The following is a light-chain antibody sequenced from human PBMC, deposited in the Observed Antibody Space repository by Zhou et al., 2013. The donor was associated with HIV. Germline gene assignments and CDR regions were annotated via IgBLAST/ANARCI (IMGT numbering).Light chain of an antibody. CDR2: SAS. J-gene: IGKJ1*01. Sequence: DIQLTQSPSFLSSSVGDRVSMTCRASQDIGRYLAWYQQQPGKVPSLLIYSASTLQSGVPSRFSASGSGTEFTLTISSLQPDDVAIYYCQEYSSISPSGTFGQGTKVEIK. V-gene: IGKV1-9*01. CDR3: QEYSSISPSGT. CDR1: QDIGRY.